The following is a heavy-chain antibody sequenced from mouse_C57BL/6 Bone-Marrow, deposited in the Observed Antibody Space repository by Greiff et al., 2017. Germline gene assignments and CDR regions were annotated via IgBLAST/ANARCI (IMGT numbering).Heavy chain of an antibody. Sequence: QVQLKESGPGLVAPSQSLSITCTVSGFSLTSYAISWVRQPPGKGLEWLGVIWTGGGTNYNSALKSRLSISKDNSKSQVFLKMNSLQTDDTARYYCASRSPPSTGVATGGVYYYAMDYWGQGTSVTVSS. D-gene: IGHD1-1*01. CDR2: IWTGGGT. V-gene: IGHV2-9-1*01. J-gene: IGHJ4*01. CDR3: ASRSPPSTGVATGGVYYYAMDY. CDR1: GFSLTSYA.